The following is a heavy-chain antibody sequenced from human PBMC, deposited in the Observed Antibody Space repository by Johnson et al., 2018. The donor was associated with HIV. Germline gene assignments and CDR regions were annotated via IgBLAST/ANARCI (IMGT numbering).Heavy chain of an antibody. V-gene: IGHV3-30*02. CDR1: GFTFSTYG. D-gene: IGHD1-14*01. J-gene: IGHJ3*02. Sequence: QVQLVESGGGVVQPGGSLRLSCAAFGFTFSTYGINWVRQAPGKGLEWVAFIRSDGTNKYYADFVKGRFSISRDNSKKTLYLQMNSLRAEDTAVYYCAIIWNHTFDIWGQGTMVTVSS. CDR2: IRSDGTNK. CDR3: AIIWNHTFDI.